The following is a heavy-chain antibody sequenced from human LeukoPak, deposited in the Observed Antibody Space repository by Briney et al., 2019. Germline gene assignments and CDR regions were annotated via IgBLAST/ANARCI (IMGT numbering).Heavy chain of an antibody. Sequence: GGSLRLSCAASGFTFSSYWMSWVRQAPGKGLEWVANIKQDGSEKYYVDSVKGRFTISRDNAKNSLYLQMNSLRAEDTAVYYCARIKSRITIFGVVIILDYWGQGTLVTVSS. D-gene: IGHD3-3*01. CDR1: GFTFSSYW. J-gene: IGHJ4*02. CDR2: IKQDGSEK. V-gene: IGHV3-7*01. CDR3: ARIKSRITIFGVVIILDY.